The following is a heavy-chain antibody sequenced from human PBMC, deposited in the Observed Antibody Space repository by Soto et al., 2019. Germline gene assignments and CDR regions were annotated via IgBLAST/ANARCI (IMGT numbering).Heavy chain of an antibody. V-gene: IGHV4-31*03. J-gene: IGHJ4*01. Sequence: QVQLQESGPGLVKPSQTLSLTCTVSGGSVRSDRYYWSWIRQRPGKGLEWIGYIYFSGDAYYNPSLTSRVAISVDTSKNQFSLKLNSVTAAATAVYYCASGVIVPTTLVHWGQGALVTVSP. CDR2: IYFSGDA. CDR1: GGSVRSDRYY. D-gene: IGHD5-12*01. CDR3: ASGVIVPTTLVH.